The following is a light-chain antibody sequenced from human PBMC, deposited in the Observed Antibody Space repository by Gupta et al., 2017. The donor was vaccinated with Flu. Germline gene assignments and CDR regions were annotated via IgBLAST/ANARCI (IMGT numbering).Light chain of an antibody. CDR2: QDS. Sequence: SYEVTQPPSVSVSPGQTASITCSGDTLGDKYACWYQQKPGQSPVLVIYQDSKRPSGIPERFSGSNSGNTATLTISATQAMDEADYYCQAWDSSTAWVFGGGTKLTVL. CDR1: TLGDKY. V-gene: IGLV3-1*01. CDR3: QAWDSSTAWV. J-gene: IGLJ2*01.